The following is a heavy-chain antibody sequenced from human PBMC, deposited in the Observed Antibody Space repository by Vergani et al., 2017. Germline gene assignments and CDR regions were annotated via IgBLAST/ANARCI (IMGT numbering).Heavy chain of an antibody. CDR2: ISGSGGST. CDR3: ARSPLGPGYSYGYNWFDP. CDR1: GFTFSSYG. D-gene: IGHD5-18*01. J-gene: IGHJ5*02. Sequence: VQLVESGGGVVQPGRSLRLSCAASGFTFSSYGMYWVRQAPGKGLEWVSAISGSGGSTYYADSVKGRFTISRDNSKNTLYLQMNSLRAEDTAVYYCARSPLGPGYSYGYNWFDPWGQGTLVTVSS. V-gene: IGHV3-23*04.